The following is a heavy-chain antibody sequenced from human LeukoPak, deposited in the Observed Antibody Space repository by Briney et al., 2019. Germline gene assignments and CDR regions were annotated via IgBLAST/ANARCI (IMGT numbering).Heavy chain of an antibody. J-gene: IGHJ3*02. CDR1: GGSISSTNW. CDR3: ARLSGGWELRENAFDI. V-gene: IGHV4-4*02. D-gene: IGHD1-26*01. CDR2: ISLSGLT. Sequence: SETLSLTCGVSGGSISSTNWWSWVRQPPGQGLEWIGEISLSGLTNYNPSLKSRVTVSLDTSKNQLSLKLSSVTAADTAVYYCARLSGGWELRENAFDIWGQGTMVTVSS.